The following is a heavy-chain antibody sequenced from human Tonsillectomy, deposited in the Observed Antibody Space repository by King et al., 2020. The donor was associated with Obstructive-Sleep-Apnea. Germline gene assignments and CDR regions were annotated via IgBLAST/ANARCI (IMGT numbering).Heavy chain of an antibody. Sequence: VQLVESGGGVAQPGGSLRLSCAASGFTFDDYAMHWVRQAPGKGLEWVSLIIGDGGGTYYAASVKGRFTISRDNSKNSLHLQINSLRTEDTALYYCAKPRRGYSPDWGQGTLVTVSS. CDR1: GFTFDDYA. D-gene: IGHD5-18*01. J-gene: IGHJ4*02. V-gene: IGHV3-43*02. CDR3: AKPRRGYSPD. CDR2: IIGDGGGT.